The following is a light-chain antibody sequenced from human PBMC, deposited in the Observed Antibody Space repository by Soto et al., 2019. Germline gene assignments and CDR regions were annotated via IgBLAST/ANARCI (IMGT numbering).Light chain of an antibody. Sequence: QSALTQPRSVSGSPGQSVTISCTGTSSDVGAYNYVSWYQQQPGKAPKLMIYDVSQRPSGVPDRLSGSKSGNTASLTISGLQTEDEADYYCCSYAGDYTLVFGGGTKLTAL. CDR3: CSYAGDYTLV. J-gene: IGLJ3*02. CDR2: DVS. CDR1: SSDVGAYNY. V-gene: IGLV2-11*01.